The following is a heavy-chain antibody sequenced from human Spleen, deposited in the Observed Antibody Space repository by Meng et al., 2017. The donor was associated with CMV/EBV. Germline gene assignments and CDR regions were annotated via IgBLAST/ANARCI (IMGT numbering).Heavy chain of an antibody. CDR1: YTFTGYY. CDR2: INPNTGVT. Sequence: YTFTGYYMHWVRQAPGQGREWMGWINPNTGVTNYAQNFQGRVTMTRDTSISTAYIDLSRLTSDDTAVYYCARESQGDFWTGYPDIHWGQGTLVTVSS. V-gene: IGHV1-2*02. CDR3: ARESQGDFWTGYPDIH. J-gene: IGHJ4*02. D-gene: IGHD3/OR15-3a*01.